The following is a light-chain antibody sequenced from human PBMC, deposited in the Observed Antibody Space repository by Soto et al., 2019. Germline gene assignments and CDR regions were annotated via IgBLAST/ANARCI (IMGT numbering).Light chain of an antibody. J-gene: IGKJ1*01. CDR1: QSIDSW. Sequence: DIQMTQSPSTLSASVGDRVTITCRASQSIDSWLAWHQQKPGKAPKLLISKASSLESGVPSRFSGSGSGTEFTLTISSLHPDDFATYYCQQYNIYRAFGQGTKVEI. CDR2: KAS. CDR3: QQYNIYRA. V-gene: IGKV1-5*03.